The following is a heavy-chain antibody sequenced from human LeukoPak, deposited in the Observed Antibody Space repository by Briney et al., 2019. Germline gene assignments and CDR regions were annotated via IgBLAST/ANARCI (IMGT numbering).Heavy chain of an antibody. D-gene: IGHD6-19*01. CDR3: ARDVQAGPGY. CDR1: GFTFSNYW. J-gene: IGHJ4*02. CDR2: INGDGSST. V-gene: IGHV3-74*01. Sequence: GGSLRLSCAASGFTFSNYWMHWVRQAPGKGLVWVSRINGDGSSTTYADSVKGRFTIYRDNAKNTMYLQMNSLRAEDTAVYYCARDVQAGPGYWGQGSLVTVSS.